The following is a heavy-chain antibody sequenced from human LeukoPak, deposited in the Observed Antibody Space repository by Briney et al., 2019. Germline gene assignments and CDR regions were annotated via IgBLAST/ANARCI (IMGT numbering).Heavy chain of an antibody. J-gene: IGHJ4*02. Sequence: SETLSLTCTVSGGSINSYYWTWIRQPPGEGLEWIGYIYYSGSTNYNPSLKSRVTISVDTSKNQFSLKLTSVTAADTAVYYCARGVNSGYFDYCGQGTLVTVSS. CDR3: ARGVNSGYFDY. CDR1: GGSINSYY. CDR2: IYYSGST. D-gene: IGHD1-26*01. V-gene: IGHV4-59*01.